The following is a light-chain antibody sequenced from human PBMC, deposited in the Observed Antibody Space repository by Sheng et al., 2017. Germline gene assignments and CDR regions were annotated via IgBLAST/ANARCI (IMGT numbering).Light chain of an antibody. CDR3: HQYDEAYS. CDR2: DAS. CDR1: QSVSSSY. J-gene: IGKJ2*03. Sequence: EIVLTQSPGTLSLSPGERATLSCRASQSVSSSYLAWYQQKPGQAPRLLIHDASSRATGIPDRFSGSGSGTEFTLIISSLQSEDFALYFCHQYDEAYSFGQGTKLEI. V-gene: IGKV3-20*01.